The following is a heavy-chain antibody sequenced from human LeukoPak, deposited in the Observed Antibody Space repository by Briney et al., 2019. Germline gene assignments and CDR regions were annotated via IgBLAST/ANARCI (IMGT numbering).Heavy chain of an antibody. Sequence: ASVKVSCKAYGYTHSSFVVGWVGQAPGQGPEWMGWISAFNGNSEYPQKLQDRVTETMETSTNIAYMELRNLRPDDTAVYYCARSFIAEAATAYDYWGQGTLVIVSS. CDR3: ARSFIAEAATAYDY. CDR2: ISAFNGNS. V-gene: IGHV1-18*01. J-gene: IGHJ4*02. D-gene: IGHD6-19*01. CDR1: GYTHSSFV.